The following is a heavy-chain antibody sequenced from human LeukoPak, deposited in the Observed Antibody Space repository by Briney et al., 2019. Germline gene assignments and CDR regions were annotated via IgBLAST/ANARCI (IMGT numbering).Heavy chain of an antibody. D-gene: IGHD3-10*01. CDR2: ISYSGST. V-gene: IGHV4-59*01. CDR1: GGPISSYY. J-gene: IGHJ6*02. CDR3: ARKAVAGGSGSNYYYYGMDV. Sequence: SETLSLTCTVSGGPISSYYWSWIRQPPGKGLEWIGFISYSGSTNYNPSLKSRVTISVDTSKNQFSLKLSSVTAADTAVYYCARKAVAGGSGSNYYYYGMDVWGQGTTVTVSS.